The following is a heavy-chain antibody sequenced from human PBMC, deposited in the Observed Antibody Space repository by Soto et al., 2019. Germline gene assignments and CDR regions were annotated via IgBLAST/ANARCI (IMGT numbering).Heavy chain of an antibody. CDR3: ARGAGGYYYMDV. CDR1: GFTFSSYW. V-gene: IGHV3-74*01. J-gene: IGHJ6*03. CDR2: LYIDGSRT. Sequence: EVQLVESGGGLVQPGGSLRLSCAASGFTFSSYWMHWVRQVPGKGLVWVSRLYIDGSRTSYADSVKGRFTISRDNAKNTLYRQMNSLRAEDTAVYYCARGAGGYYYMDVWGKGTTVTVSS. D-gene: IGHD3-10*01.